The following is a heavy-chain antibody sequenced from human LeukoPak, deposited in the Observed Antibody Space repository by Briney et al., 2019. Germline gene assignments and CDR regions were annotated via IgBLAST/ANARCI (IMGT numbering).Heavy chain of an antibody. CDR2: IIPIFGTA. D-gene: IGHD3-9*01. Sequence: ASVKVFCKASGGTFSSYAISWVRQAPGQGLEWMGGIIPIFGTANCAQKFQGRVTITADESTSTAYMELSSLRSEDTAVHYCAREDILTGYIGYWGQGTLVTVSS. J-gene: IGHJ4*02. V-gene: IGHV1-69*01. CDR3: AREDILTGYIGY. CDR1: GGTFSSYA.